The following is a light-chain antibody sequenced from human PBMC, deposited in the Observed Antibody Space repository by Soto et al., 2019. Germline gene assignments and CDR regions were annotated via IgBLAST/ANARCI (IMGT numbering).Light chain of an antibody. CDR1: SSDVGTYKY. CDR2: EVT. J-gene: IGLJ1*01. Sequence: QSALTQPPSASGSPGQSVTISCTGTSSDVGTYKYVSWYQHHPGKAPKLMIYEVTKRPSGVPDCFSRSKSGNTASLTVSRLQAEDEADSYCSSYAGSNNFVFGTGTKVTVL. CDR3: SSYAGSNNFV. V-gene: IGLV2-8*01.